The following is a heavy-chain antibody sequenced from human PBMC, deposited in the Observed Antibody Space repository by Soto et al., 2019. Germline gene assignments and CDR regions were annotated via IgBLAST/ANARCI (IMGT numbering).Heavy chain of an antibody. CDR3: ARDPSRAARDDAFDI. CDR1: GGSISSSNW. V-gene: IGHV4-4*02. D-gene: IGHD2-15*01. CDR2: IYHSGST. J-gene: IGHJ3*02. Sequence: QVQLQESGPGLVKPSGTLSLTCAVSGGSISSSNWWSWVRQPPGKGLEWIGEIYHSGSTNYNPSFKSRVTISVDKSKNQFSLKLSSVTAADTAVYYCARDPSRAARDDAFDIWGQGTMVTVSS.